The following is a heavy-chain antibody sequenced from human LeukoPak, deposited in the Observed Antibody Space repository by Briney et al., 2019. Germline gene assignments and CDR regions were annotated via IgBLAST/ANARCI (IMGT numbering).Heavy chain of an antibody. D-gene: IGHD4-23*01. J-gene: IGHJ4*02. Sequence: GASLRLSCEASGFTFSSYAMSWVRQAPGKGLAWVSVISSSADSTYYADSVKGRFTISRDNSKNTLYLQMNNLRAEDTAVYYCAKPLEKYTYGGNFDYWGQGILVTVSS. CDR1: GFTFSSYA. V-gene: IGHV3-23*01. CDR3: AKPLEKYTYGGNFDY. CDR2: ISSSADST.